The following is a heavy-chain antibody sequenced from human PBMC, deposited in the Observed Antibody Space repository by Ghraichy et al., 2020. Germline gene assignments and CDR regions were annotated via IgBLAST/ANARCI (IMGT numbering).Heavy chain of an antibody. CDR2: ISSSTRTI. CDR1: GFMFSPNT. J-gene: IGHJ5*02. V-gene: IGHV3-48*04. Sequence: GGSLRLSCVASGFMFSPNTMNWVRQAPGKGLEWVSSISSSTRTIYYADSVKGRFTISRDNAQNSLYLQMNSLRAEDTAVYYCARNAYCSGSCYDFDQWAQGSLLTVYS. D-gene: IGHD2-15*01. CDR3: ARNAYCSGSCYDFDQ.